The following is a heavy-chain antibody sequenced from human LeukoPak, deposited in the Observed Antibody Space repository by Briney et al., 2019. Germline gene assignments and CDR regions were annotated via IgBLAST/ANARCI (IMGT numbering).Heavy chain of an antibody. CDR2: IRYDGSDK. V-gene: IGHV3-30*02. J-gene: IGHJ4*02. D-gene: IGHD4-17*01. Sequence: GGSLRLSCAASGFTFKNYGMHWVRQAPGKGLEWVAFIRYDGSDKYYADFVKGRFTISRDNSKNTLYLQMNSLRAEDTAVYYCAKDLAYGDYFDYWGQGTLVTVSS. CDR1: GFTFKNYG. CDR3: AKDLAYGDYFDY.